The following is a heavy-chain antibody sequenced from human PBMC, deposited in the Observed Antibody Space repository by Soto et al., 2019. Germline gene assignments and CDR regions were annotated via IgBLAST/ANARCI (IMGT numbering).Heavy chain of an antibody. CDR1: GFTFSSYA. CDR3: ARGPDHSGRLD. V-gene: IGHV3-30-3*01. J-gene: IGHJ4*02. CDR2: ISYDGSNK. D-gene: IGHD1-26*01. Sequence: PGGSLRLSCAASGFTFSSYAMHWVRQAPGKGLEWVAVISYDGSNKYYADSVKGRFTISRDNSKNTLYLQMNGLRTEDTAVFYCARGPDHSGRLDWGQGTLVTVSS.